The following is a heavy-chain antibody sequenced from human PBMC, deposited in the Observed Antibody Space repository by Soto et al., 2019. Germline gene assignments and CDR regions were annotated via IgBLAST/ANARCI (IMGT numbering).Heavy chain of an antibody. CDR3: TRDEGGSYDSWFHP. V-gene: IGHV3-11*06. D-gene: IGHD1-26*01. CDR1: GFTFSDYY. CDR2: ISSGAAYI. J-gene: IGHJ5*02. Sequence: GGSLRLSCAASGFTFSDYYMSWIRQAPGKGLEWVASISSGAAYIKYADSVQGRFTISRDNAKSSVSLQMSSLRVEDTAVYFCTRDEGGSYDSWFHPWGQGTQVTVSS.